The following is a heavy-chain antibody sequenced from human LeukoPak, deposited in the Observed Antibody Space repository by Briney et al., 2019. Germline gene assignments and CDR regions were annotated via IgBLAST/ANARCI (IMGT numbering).Heavy chain of an antibody. Sequence: SETLSLTCTVSGGSISSYYWSWIRQPPGKGLEWIGYIYYSGSTNYNPSLKSRVTISVDTSKNQFSLKLSSVTAADTAVYYCAKPPISVFGGGYYPHYYYSRDVWGQGTTVTVSS. CDR1: GGSISSYY. J-gene: IGHJ6*02. V-gene: IGHV4-59*01. D-gene: IGHD3-3*01. CDR2: IYYSGST. CDR3: AKPPISVFGGGYYPHYYYSRDV.